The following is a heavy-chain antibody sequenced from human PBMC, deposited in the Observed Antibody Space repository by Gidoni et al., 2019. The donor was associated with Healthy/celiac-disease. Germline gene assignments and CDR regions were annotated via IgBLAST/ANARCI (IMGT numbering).Heavy chain of an antibody. V-gene: IGHV1-69*08. J-gene: IGHJ6*02. Sequence: QVQLVQSGAEVKKPGSSVKVSCKASGGTFSSYTISWVRQAPGQGLEWMGRIIPILGIANYAQKFQGRVTITADKSTSTAYMELSSLRSEDTAVYYCARDRTLPGHNKYYYGMDVWGQGTTVTVSS. CDR2: IIPILGIA. CDR1: GGTFSSYT. CDR3: ARDRTLPGHNKYYYGMDV. D-gene: IGHD1-20*01.